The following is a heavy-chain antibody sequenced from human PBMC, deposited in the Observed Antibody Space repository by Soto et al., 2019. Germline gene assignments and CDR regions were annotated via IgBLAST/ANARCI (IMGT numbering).Heavy chain of an antibody. V-gene: IGHV4-59*01. Sequence: QVQLQESGPGLVKPSETLSLTCTVSGGSISSYYWSWIRQPPGKGLEWIGYIYYSGSTNYNPSLKSRVTISVDTSKNQFSLKLSSVTAADTAVYYCARSKMIQLQTYYFDYWGQGTLVTVSS. J-gene: IGHJ4*02. CDR1: GGSISSYY. CDR2: IYYSGST. D-gene: IGHD5-18*01. CDR3: ARSKMIQLQTYYFDY.